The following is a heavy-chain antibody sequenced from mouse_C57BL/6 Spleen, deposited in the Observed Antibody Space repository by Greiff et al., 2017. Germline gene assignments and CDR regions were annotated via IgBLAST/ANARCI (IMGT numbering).Heavy chain of an antibody. J-gene: IGHJ3*01. CDR3: ASYGNYVRCAY. D-gene: IGHD2-1*01. V-gene: IGHV5-4*01. CDR2: ISDGGSYT. Sequence: EVQLVESGGGLVKPGGSLKLSCAASGFTFSSYAMSWVRQTPEKRLEWVATISDGGSYTYYPDNVKGRFTISRDNAKNNLYLQMSHLKSEDTAMYYCASYGNYVRCAYWGQGTLVTVSA. CDR1: GFTFSSYA.